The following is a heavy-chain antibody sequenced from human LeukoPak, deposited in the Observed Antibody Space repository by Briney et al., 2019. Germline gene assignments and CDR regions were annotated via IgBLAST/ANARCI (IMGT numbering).Heavy chain of an antibody. CDR3: AREPRFLEWSGVHMDV. CDR2: IYYSGST. CDR1: GGSITSSSYY. J-gene: IGHJ6*03. Sequence: PSETLSLTCSVSGGSITSSSYYWGWIRQPPGKGLEWIGSIYYSGSTYYNPSLKSRVTISVDTSKNQFSLKLSSVTAADTAVYYCAREPRFLEWSGVHMDVWGKGTTVTVSS. D-gene: IGHD3-3*01. V-gene: IGHV4-39*07.